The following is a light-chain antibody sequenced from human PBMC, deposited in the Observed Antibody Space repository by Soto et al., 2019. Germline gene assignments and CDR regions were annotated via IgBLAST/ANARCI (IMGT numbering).Light chain of an antibody. CDR2: GAS. Sequence: EIVLTQSPGTLSLSPGERATLSCRASQSVSSSYLAWYQQKPGQAPRLLIYGASIRTTGIPDRFSGSGSGTDFILTSSRLEPEDFAVYFCQQYRTSPLTFGGGTKVEIK. V-gene: IGKV3-20*01. CDR1: QSVSSSY. J-gene: IGKJ4*01. CDR3: QQYRTSPLT.